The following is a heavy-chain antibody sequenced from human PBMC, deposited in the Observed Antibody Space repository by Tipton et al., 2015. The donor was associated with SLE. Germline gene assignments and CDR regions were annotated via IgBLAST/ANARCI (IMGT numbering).Heavy chain of an antibody. CDR2: IKSKTDGGTT. CDR3: TTRFWSGYYDFDD. J-gene: IGHJ4*02. D-gene: IGHD3-3*01. Sequence: SLRLSCAASGFTFSNAWMNWVRQAPGKGLEWVGRIKSKTDGGTTDYAAPVKGRFTILRDDSKNTLYLQMNSLKTEDTAVYYCTTRFWSGYYDFDDWGQGTLVTVSS. CDR1: GFTFSNAW. V-gene: IGHV3-15*01.